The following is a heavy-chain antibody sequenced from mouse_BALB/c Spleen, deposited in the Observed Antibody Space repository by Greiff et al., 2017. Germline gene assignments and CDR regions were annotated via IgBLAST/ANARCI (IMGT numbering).Heavy chain of an antibody. CDR3: DSPDYYGSSDGYFDV. V-gene: IGHV2-2*02. CDR1: GFSLTSYG. D-gene: IGHD1-1*01. Sequence: QVQLQQSGPGLVQPSQSLSITCTVSGFSLTSYGVHWVRQSPGKGLEWLGVIWSGGSTDYNAAFISRLSISKDNSKSQVFFKMNSLQANDTAIYYCDSPDYYGSSDGYFDVGGAGTTVTVSA. CDR2: IWSGGST. J-gene: IGHJ1*01.